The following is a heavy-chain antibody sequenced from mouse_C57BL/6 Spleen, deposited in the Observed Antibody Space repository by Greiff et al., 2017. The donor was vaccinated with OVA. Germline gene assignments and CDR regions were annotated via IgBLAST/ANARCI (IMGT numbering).Heavy chain of an antibody. J-gene: IGHJ4*01. V-gene: IGHV5-4*01. CDR1: GFTFSSYA. D-gene: IGHD4-1*01. Sequence: DVHLVESGGGLVKPGGSLKLSCAASGFTFSSYAMYWVRQTPEKRLEWVATISDGGSYTYYPDNVKGRFTISRDKAKNNLYLQMSHLKSEDTAMYYCARDYWDYAMDYWGQGTSVTVSS. CDR2: ISDGGSYT. CDR3: ARDYWDYAMDY.